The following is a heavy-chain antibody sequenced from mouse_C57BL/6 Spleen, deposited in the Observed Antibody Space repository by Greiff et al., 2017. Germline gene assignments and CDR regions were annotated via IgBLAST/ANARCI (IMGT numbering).Heavy chain of an antibody. CDR3: ERERDLIWYCDV. J-gene: IGHJ1*03. CDR2: INPNYGTT. Sequence: VQLQQSGPELVKPGASVKISCKASGYSFTDYDMNWVQQSNGKSLEWIGVINPNYGTTSYTHKMKGRATLSVDHSSSTAYMQLSRLTSEDSAVYYCERERDLIWYCDVWGTGTTVTVSS. CDR1: GYSFTDYD. V-gene: IGHV1-39*01.